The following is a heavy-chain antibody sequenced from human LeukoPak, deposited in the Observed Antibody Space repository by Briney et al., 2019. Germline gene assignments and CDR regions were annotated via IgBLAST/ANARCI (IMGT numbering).Heavy chain of an antibody. Sequence: ASVKVSCKASGGTSSSYAISWVRQAPGQGLEWMGGIIPIFGTANYAQKFQGRVTITADESTSTAYMELSSLRSEDTAVYYCARDSSECSGGSCFGYWGQGTLVTVSS. CDR2: IIPIFGTA. V-gene: IGHV1-69*13. J-gene: IGHJ4*02. CDR1: GGTSSSYA. CDR3: ARDSSECSGGSCFGY. D-gene: IGHD2-15*01.